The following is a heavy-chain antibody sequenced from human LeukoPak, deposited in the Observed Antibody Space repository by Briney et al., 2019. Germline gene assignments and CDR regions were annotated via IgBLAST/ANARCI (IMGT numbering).Heavy chain of an antibody. CDR1: GFTFSNYA. D-gene: IGHD3-9*01. J-gene: IGHJ4*02. CDR2: VSGRDDST. Sequence: GGSLRLSCAASGFTFSNYAMSWVRQAPGKGLEWVSAVSGRDDSTYYADSVKGRFTISRDTSENTLYLQMNSLRAEDTAVYYCVKWGDYDILTGYYDPDYWGQGTLVTVSS. V-gene: IGHV3-23*01. CDR3: VKWGDYDILTGYYDPDY.